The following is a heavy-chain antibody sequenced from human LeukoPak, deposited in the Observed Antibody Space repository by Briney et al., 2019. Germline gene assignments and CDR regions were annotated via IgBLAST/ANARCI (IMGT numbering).Heavy chain of an antibody. V-gene: IGHV5-10-1*01. D-gene: IGHD4-23*01. J-gene: IGHJ3*02. CDR1: GYSFTSYW. Sequence: GESLKISCKGSGYSFTSYWISWVRQMPRKGLEWMGRIDPSDSYTNYSPSFQGHVTISADKSISTAYLQWSSLKASDTAMYYCARHNYGGNSADAFDIWGQGTMVTVSS. CDR2: IDPSDSYT. CDR3: ARHNYGGNSADAFDI.